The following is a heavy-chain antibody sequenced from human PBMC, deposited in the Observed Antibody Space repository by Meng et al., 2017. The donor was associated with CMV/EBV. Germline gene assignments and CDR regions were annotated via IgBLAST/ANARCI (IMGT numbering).Heavy chain of an antibody. CDR3: ARSTVARRGPGEPNYYYYGMDV. D-gene: IGHD4-11*01. Sequence: SVKVSCKASGGTFSSYAISWVRQAPGQGLEWMGGIIPILGIATYARKFQGRVTITADKSTSTAYKELSSLRSEDTAVYYCARSTVARRGPGEPNYYYYGMDVWGQGTAVTVSS. J-gene: IGHJ6*02. CDR2: IIPILGIA. CDR1: GGTFSSYA. V-gene: IGHV1-69*10.